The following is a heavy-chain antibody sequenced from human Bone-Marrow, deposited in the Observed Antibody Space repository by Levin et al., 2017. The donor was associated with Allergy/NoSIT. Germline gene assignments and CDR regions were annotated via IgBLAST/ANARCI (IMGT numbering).Heavy chain of an antibody. CDR1: GFSLSTAGVG. Sequence: NESGPTLVKPTQTLTLTCTFSGFSLSTAGVGVGWIRQSPGKAPEWLSLIFWDDDKRYRPSMMNRPTIAKDTSKNLVVLTMTNMGPVDTGTYYCAHTSTALIKGGDWFDPWGQGTLVTVSS. CDR2: IFWDDDK. D-gene: IGHD5-18*01. CDR3: AHTSTALIKGGDWFDP. J-gene: IGHJ5*02. V-gene: IGHV2-5*02.